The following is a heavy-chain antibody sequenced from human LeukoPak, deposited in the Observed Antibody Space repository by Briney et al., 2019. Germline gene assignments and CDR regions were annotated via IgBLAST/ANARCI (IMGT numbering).Heavy chain of an antibody. CDR3: ARGMSKAAAGTFYYYYYYMDV. CDR1: EFTFSSYS. Sequence: GSLRLSCAASEFTFSSYSMNWVRQPPGKGLEWIGEINHSGSTNYNPSLKSRVTISVDTSKNQFSLKLSSVTAADTAVYYCARGMSKAAAGTFYYYYYYMDVWGKGTTVTVSS. J-gene: IGHJ6*03. D-gene: IGHD6-13*01. V-gene: IGHV4-34*01. CDR2: INHSGST.